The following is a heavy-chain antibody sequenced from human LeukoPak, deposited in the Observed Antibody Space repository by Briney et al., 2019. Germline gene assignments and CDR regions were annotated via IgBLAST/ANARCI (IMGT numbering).Heavy chain of an antibody. Sequence: GGSLRLSCAASGFTFGDTWMNWVPQVPGQGLEWVANIKQDGSEKFYVASVKGRFTISRDNGKSSLYLQMNSLRAEDTALYYCATSYDMGWLIGYWGQGTLVTVSS. D-gene: IGHD3/OR15-3a*01. V-gene: IGHV3-7*03. CDR2: IKQDGSEK. CDR1: GFTFGDTW. CDR3: ATSYDMGWLIGY. J-gene: IGHJ4*02.